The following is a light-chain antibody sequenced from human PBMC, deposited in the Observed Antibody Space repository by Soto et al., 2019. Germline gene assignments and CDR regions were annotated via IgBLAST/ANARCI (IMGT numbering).Light chain of an antibody. CDR2: KDS. CDR3: QSADSSGTYVV. V-gene: IGLV3-25*03. J-gene: IGLJ2*01. CDR1: ALPKQY. Sequence: SYELTQPPSVSVSPGQTARITCSGDALPKQYAYWYQQKPGQAPVLLIYKDSERPSGIPERFSGSSSGTTVTLTISGVQAEAEADYYCQSADSSGTYVVFGGGTKLTVL.